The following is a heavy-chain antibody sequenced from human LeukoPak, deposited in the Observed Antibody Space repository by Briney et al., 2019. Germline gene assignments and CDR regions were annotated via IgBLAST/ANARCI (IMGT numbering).Heavy chain of an antibody. CDR3: ARTKKSSTSSPFDY. J-gene: IGHJ4*02. D-gene: IGHD2-2*01. CDR2: VYGGDTT. Sequence: PGGSLRLSCAASGFTVSSNYMTWVRQAPGKGLEWVSVVYGGDTTHYADSVKGRFTISRDNSKNTLYLQMNSLRAEDTAVYYCARTKKSSTSSPFDYWGQGTLVTVSS. CDR1: GFTVSSNY. V-gene: IGHV3-53*05.